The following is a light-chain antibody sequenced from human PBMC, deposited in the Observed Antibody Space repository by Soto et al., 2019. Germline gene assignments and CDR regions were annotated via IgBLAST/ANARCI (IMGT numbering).Light chain of an antibody. CDR3: QQADSFPLT. CDR1: QDISTL. CDR2: GAY. V-gene: IGKV1D-12*01. Sequence: DIQMTQSPSSVSASIGDTVTITCRASQDISTLLAWYQQKPGKAPKLLIYGAYTLESGVSSRFSGRGYGTDFTLTISSLQPEDFATYFCQQADSFPLTFGGGTKVEIK. J-gene: IGKJ4*01.